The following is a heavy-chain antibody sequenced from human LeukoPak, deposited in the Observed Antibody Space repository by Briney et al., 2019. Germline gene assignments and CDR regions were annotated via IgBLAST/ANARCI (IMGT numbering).Heavy chain of an antibody. D-gene: IGHD5-12*01. Sequence: ASVKVSCKASGYTFTSYAMHWVRQAPGQRLEWMGWINAGNGNTKYSQKFQGRVTITRDTSASTAYMELSSLRSEDTAVYYCARALRYSGYDGDKALFDYWGQGTLVTVSS. V-gene: IGHV1-3*01. CDR2: INAGNGNT. CDR3: ARALRYSGYDGDKALFDY. J-gene: IGHJ4*02. CDR1: GYTFTSYA.